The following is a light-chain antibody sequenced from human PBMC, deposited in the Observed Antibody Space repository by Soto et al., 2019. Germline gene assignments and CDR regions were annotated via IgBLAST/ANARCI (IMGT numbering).Light chain of an antibody. V-gene: IGLV2-8*01. CDR3: RSYAGSNNFRV. J-gene: IGLJ1*01. Sequence: QSVLTQPPSASGSPGQSVTISCTGNSSDGGGYNYVSWYQQHPGKAPKLMIYEVSKRPSGVPDRFSGSKSGNAASLTVSGRQAEDEADYYCRSYAGSNNFRVFGTGIKATV. CDR1: SSDGGGYNY. CDR2: EVS.